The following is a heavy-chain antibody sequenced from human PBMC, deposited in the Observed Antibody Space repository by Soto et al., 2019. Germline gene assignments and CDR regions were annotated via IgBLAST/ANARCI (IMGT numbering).Heavy chain of an antibody. CDR2: IYYSGST. CDR3: ARDYRLAPYYYYGMDV. J-gene: IGHJ6*02. V-gene: IGHV4-30-4*01. Sequence: QVQLQESGPGLVKPSQTLSLTCTVSGGSISSGDYYWSWIRQPPGKGLEWIGYIYYSGSTYYNPSLKSRVTIAVDTSKNQFSLKLSSVTAADTAVYYCARDYRLAPYYYYGMDVWGQGTTVTVSS. D-gene: IGHD1-26*01. CDR1: GGSISSGDYY.